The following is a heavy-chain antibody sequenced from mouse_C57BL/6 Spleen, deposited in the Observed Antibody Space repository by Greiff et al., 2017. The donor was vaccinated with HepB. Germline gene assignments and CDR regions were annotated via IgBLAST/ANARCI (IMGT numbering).Heavy chain of an antibody. V-gene: IGHV1-53*01. D-gene: IGHD1-1*01. J-gene: IGHJ2*01. CDR1: GYTFTSYW. CDR2: INPSNGGT. CDR3: ARSGYYYGSSSYYFDY. Sequence: QVQLQQSGTELVKPGASVKLSCKASGYTFTSYWMHWVKQRPGQGLEWIGNINPSNGGTNYNEKFKSKATLTVDKSSSTAYMQLSSLTSEDSAVYYCARSGYYYGSSSYYFDYWGQGTTLTVSS.